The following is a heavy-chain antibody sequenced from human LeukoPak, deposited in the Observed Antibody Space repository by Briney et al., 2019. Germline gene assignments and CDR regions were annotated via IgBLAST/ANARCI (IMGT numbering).Heavy chain of an antibody. V-gene: IGHV3-21*01. CDR3: ARVHPYGDYVVPHLTPYDY. D-gene: IGHD4-17*01. Sequence: TGGSLRLSCAASGFTFSSYSMNWVRQAPGKGLEWVSSISSSSSYIYYADSVKGRFTISRDNAKNSLYLQMNSLRAEDTAVYYCARVHPYGDYVVPHLTPYDYWGQGTLVTVSS. CDR1: GFTFSSYS. J-gene: IGHJ4*02. CDR2: ISSSSSYI.